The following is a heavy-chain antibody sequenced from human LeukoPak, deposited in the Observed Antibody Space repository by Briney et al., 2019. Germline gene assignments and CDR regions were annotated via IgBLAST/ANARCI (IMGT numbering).Heavy chain of an antibody. Sequence: PGGSLRLSCAASGFTFSSYWMSWVRQAPGKGLEWVAIIKQDGRETYYVDSVKGRFTISRDNAKNSLYLQMNSLRAEDTAVYYCARISRDVGYAFDIWGQGTMVTVSS. CDR1: GFTFSSYW. CDR2: IKQDGRET. V-gene: IGHV3-7*01. J-gene: IGHJ3*02. CDR3: ARISRDVGYAFDI. D-gene: IGHD3-3*01.